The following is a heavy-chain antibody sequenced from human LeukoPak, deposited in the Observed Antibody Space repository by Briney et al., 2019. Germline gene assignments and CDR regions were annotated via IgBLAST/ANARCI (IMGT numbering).Heavy chain of an antibody. Sequence: GGSLRLSCAASGFTFSSYWMSWVRQAPGKGLEWVANIKQDGSEKYYVDSVKGRFAISRDNAKNSLYLQTNSLRAEDTAVYYCASDDYSNYYYMDVWGKGTTVTVSS. J-gene: IGHJ6*03. CDR3: ASDDYSNYYYMDV. V-gene: IGHV3-7*01. CDR2: IKQDGSEK. CDR1: GFTFSSYW. D-gene: IGHD4-11*01.